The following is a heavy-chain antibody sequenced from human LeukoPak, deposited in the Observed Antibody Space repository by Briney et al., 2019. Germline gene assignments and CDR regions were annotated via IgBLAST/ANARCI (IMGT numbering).Heavy chain of an antibody. CDR3: ARGPGIAVAGYFDY. V-gene: IGHV4-61*01. CDR1: GGSVTSVSNY. Sequence: SETLSLTCTVSGGSVTSVSNYWSWIRQPPGKGLEWIGYIYYSGSTNYNPSLKSRVTISIDTSKNQFSLKLSSVTAADTAVYYCARGPGIAVAGYFDYWGQGTLVTVSS. CDR2: IYYSGST. D-gene: IGHD6-19*01. J-gene: IGHJ4*02.